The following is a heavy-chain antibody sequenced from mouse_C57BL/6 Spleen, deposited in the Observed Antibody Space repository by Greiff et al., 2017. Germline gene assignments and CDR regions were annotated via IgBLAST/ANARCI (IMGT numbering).Heavy chain of an antibody. Sequence: EVKLVESGGGLVKPGGSLKLSCAASGFTFSSYAMSWVRQTPEKRLEWVATISDGGSYTYYPDNVKGRFTISRDNAKNNLYLQMSHLKSEDTAMYYCARDDDPAWFAYWGQGTLVTVSA. V-gene: IGHV5-4*01. D-gene: IGHD2-3*01. CDR1: GFTFSSYA. CDR2: ISDGGSYT. J-gene: IGHJ3*01. CDR3: ARDDDPAWFAY.